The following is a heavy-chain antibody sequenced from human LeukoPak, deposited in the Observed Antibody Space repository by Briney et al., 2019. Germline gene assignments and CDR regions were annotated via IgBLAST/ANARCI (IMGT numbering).Heavy chain of an antibody. CDR3: ARVWSIAAAFDY. V-gene: IGHV4-59*11. Sequence: SETLSLTCTVSDGSISSHYWSWIRQPPGKGLEWIGYIYYSGSTNYNPSLKSRVTISVDTSKNQFSLKLSSVTAADTAVYYCARVWSIAAAFDYWGQGTLVTVSS. J-gene: IGHJ4*02. D-gene: IGHD6-13*01. CDR1: DGSISSHY. CDR2: IYYSGST.